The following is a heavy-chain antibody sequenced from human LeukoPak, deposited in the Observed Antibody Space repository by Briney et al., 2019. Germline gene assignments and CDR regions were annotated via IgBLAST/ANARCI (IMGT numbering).Heavy chain of an antibody. CDR2: ISTISNYI. D-gene: IGHD4-17*01. V-gene: IGHV3-21*01. Sequence: GGSLRLSCAASGFRFRSYSMNWVRQAPGKGLEWVSSISTISNYIYYGDSLKGRFTISRDNAKNLLYLQMNSLRVEDTAVYYCARGTTTAQRLDAFDIWGQGTMVTVSS. CDR3: ARGTTTAQRLDAFDI. J-gene: IGHJ3*02. CDR1: GFRFRSYS.